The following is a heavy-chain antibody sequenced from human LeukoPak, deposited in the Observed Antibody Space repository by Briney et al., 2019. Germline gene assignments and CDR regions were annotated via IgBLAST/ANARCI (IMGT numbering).Heavy chain of an antibody. CDR1: GFTFSSYA. V-gene: IGHV3-30*04. CDR2: ISYDGGNK. J-gene: IGHJ6*03. Sequence: GGSLRLSCAASGFTFSSYAMHWVRQAPGKGLEWVAVISYDGGNKYYADSVKGRFTISRDNSKNTLYLQMNSLRAEDTAVYYCARGYGSGADGGYMDVWGKGTTVTVSS. CDR3: ARGYGSGADGGYMDV. D-gene: IGHD3-10*01.